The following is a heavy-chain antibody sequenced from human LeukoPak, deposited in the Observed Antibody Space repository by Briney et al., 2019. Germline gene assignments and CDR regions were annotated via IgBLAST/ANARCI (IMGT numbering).Heavy chain of an antibody. D-gene: IGHD4-17*01. CDR2: ISYDGSNK. Sequence: GRSLRLSCAASGFTFSSYAMHWVRQAPGEGLEWVAVISYDGSNKYYADSVKGRFTISRDNSKNTLYLQMNSLRAEDTAVYYCARDPGYGDFFDYWGQGTLVTVSS. J-gene: IGHJ4*02. V-gene: IGHV3-30*04. CDR1: GFTFSSYA. CDR3: ARDPGYGDFFDY.